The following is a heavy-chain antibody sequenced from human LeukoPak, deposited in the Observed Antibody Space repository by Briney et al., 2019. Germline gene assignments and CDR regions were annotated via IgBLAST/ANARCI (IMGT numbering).Heavy chain of an antibody. Sequence: SETLSLTCAVYGGSFSGYYWSWIRQPPGKGLEWIGEINHSGSTNYNPSLKSRVTISVDTSKNQFSLKLSSVTAADTAVYYCARANGHTYYDFWSGPNYFDYWGQGTLVTVSS. CDR3: ARANGHTYYDFWSGPNYFDY. J-gene: IGHJ4*02. CDR2: INHSGST. CDR1: GGSFSGYY. D-gene: IGHD3-3*01. V-gene: IGHV4-34*01.